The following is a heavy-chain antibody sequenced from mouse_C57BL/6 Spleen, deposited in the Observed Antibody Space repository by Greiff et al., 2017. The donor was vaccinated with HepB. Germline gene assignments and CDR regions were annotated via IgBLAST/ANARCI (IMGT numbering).Heavy chain of an antibody. CDR1: GFTFSSYA. D-gene: IGHD4-1*01. J-gene: IGHJ2*01. V-gene: IGHV5-4*03. Sequence: EVKLVESGGGLVKPGGSLKLSCAASGFTFSSYAMSWVRQTPEKRLEWVATISDGGSYTYYPDNVKGRFTISRDNAKNNLYLQMSHLKSEDTAMYYCARALTVYFDYWGQGTTLTVSS. CDR3: ARALTVYFDY. CDR2: ISDGGSYT.